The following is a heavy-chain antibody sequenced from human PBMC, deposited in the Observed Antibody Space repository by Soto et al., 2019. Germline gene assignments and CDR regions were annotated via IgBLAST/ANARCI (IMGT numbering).Heavy chain of an antibody. CDR2: ISYDGSNK. CDR1: GFTFSSYA. Sequence: QVQLVESGGGVVQPGRFLRLSCAASGFTFSSYAMHWVRQAPGKGLEWVAVISYDGSNKYYADSVKGRFTISRDNSKNTLYLQMNSLRAEDTAVYYCAKEETYYYDSSGSRAFDIWGQGTMVTVSS. D-gene: IGHD3-22*01. V-gene: IGHV3-30-3*02. J-gene: IGHJ3*02. CDR3: AKEETYYYDSSGSRAFDI.